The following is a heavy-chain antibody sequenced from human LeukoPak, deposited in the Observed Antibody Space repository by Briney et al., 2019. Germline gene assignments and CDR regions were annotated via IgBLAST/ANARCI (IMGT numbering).Heavy chain of an antibody. D-gene: IGHD3-10*01. CDR2: ISGSGAMT. V-gene: IGHV3-23*01. Sequence: GGSLRLSCAASGFTLSNHAMIWVRQAPGKGLEWVSSISGSGAMTYYADSVKGRFTISRDNAVDTLYLQMNSLRADDTAVYYCAKDRVDGSGSQFDSWGQGSLVIVSS. J-gene: IGHJ4*02. CDR1: GFTLSNHA. CDR3: AKDRVDGSGSQFDS.